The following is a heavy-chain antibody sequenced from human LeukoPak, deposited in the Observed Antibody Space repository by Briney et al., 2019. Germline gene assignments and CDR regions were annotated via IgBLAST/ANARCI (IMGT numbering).Heavy chain of an antibody. J-gene: IGHJ6*02. CDR3: ARDDSGSYHQLGV. Sequence: NPSKTLSLTCTVSGGSVSSGSYYWSWIRQPPGKGLEWIGYIYYSGSTNYNPSLKSRVTISVDTSKNQFSLKLISVTAADTAVYYCARDDSGSYHQLGVWGQGTTVTVSS. D-gene: IGHD1-26*01. V-gene: IGHV4-61*01. CDR2: IYYSGST. CDR1: GGSVSSGSYY.